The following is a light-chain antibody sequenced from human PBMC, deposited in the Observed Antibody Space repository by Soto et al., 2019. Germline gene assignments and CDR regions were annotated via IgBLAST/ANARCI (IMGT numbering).Light chain of an antibody. V-gene: IGKV1-39*01. CDR1: QSISSY. Sequence: DIQMPQSPSSLSASVGDRVTITCRASQSISSYLNWYQQKPGKAPKLLIYAASSLQSGVPSRFSGSGSGTDFTLTISSLQPDDFATYYCQQSYSTPPTFGQGTKVEIK. CDR2: AAS. J-gene: IGKJ1*01. CDR3: QQSYSTPPT.